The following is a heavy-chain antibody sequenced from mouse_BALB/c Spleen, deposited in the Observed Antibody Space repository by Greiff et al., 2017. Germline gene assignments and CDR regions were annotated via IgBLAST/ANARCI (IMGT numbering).Heavy chain of an antibody. CDR1: GYTFTSYY. J-gene: IGHJ3*01. D-gene: IGHD6-1*01. V-gene: IGHV1S81*02. CDR2: INPSNGGT. CDR3: ARPNSSSLSWFAY. Sequence: QVQLQQSGAELVKPGASVKLSCKASGYTFTSYYMYWVKQRPGQGLEWIGEINPSNGGTNFNEKFKSKATLTVDKSSSTAYMQLSSLTSEDSAVYYCARPNSSSLSWFAYWGQGTLVTVSA.